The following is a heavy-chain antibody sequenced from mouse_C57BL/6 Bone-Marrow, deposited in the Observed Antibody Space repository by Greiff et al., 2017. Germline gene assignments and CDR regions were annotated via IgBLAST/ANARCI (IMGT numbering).Heavy chain of an antibody. V-gene: IGHV1-69*01. CDR3: AREGLRFYWYFDV. D-gene: IGHD2-2*01. Sequence: QVQLQQPGAELVMPGASVKLSCKASGYTFTSYWMHWVKQRPGQGLEWIGEIDPSDSYTNYNQKFKGKSTLTVDKSSSTAYMQLSRLASEDSAVYYCAREGLRFYWYFDVWGTGTTVTVAS. CDR1: GYTFTSYW. J-gene: IGHJ1*03. CDR2: IDPSDSYT.